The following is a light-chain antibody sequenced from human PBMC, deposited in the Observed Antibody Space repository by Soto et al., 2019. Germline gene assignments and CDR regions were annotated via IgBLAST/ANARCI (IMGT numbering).Light chain of an antibody. CDR3: SSYTSSYTDV. CDR2: DVT. CDR1: SSDVGRYNY. Sequence: QSMLTQPASVSGSPGQSITISCTGTSSDVGRYNYVSWYQQHPGKAPKLMIYDVTNRPSGVSNRFSGSKSGNTASLTISGLQAEDEADYYCSSYTSSYTDVFGTGTKVTVL. J-gene: IGLJ1*01. V-gene: IGLV2-14*01.